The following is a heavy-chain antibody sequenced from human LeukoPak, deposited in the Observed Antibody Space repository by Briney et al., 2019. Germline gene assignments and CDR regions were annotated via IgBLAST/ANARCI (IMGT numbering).Heavy chain of an antibody. J-gene: IGHJ4*02. D-gene: IGHD7-27*01. CDR3: AKDGGLWVSSHWGDS. CDR1: GFTVSSNY. CDR2: ITTGDGNT. V-gene: IGHV3-23*01. Sequence: GGSLRLSCAASGFTVSSNYMSWVRQAPGKGLKWVSTITTGDGNTYYADSVKGRFTVSRDDSKNTLYLRMNSLRAEDTAVYYCAKDGGLWVSSHWGDSWGRGTLVTVSS.